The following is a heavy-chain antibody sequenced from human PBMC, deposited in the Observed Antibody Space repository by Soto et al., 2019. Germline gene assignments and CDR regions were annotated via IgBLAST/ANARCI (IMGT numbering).Heavy chain of an antibody. D-gene: IGHD4-17*01. Sequence: QGHLLQSGAEVKKAGASVKVSCKASGYTFNNYSIIWVREVPGHGLEWMGWISASNGNTDLAQKFQGRVTMAIDTSTSTDYMELRSLRSDDTAVFYCTRGHADFAADFDYWGQGTLVTFSS. V-gene: IGHV1-18*04. J-gene: IGHJ4*02. CDR2: ISASNGNT. CDR3: TRGHADFAADFDY. CDR1: GYTFNNYS.